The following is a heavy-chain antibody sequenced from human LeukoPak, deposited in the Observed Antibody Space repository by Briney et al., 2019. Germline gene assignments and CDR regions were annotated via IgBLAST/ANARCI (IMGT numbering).Heavy chain of an antibody. CDR3: TRGSYYDSSGYSGVRLFDY. J-gene: IGHJ4*02. CDR2: INPNSGGT. CDR1: GYTIADYY. Sequence: ASVKVSCKASGYTIADYYIHWVRQAPGQGLEWMGWINPNSGGTNYAQKFQGRVTMTSDTSISTAYMELSRLRSDDTALYYCTRGSYYDSSGYSGVRLFDYWGQGTPVTVPS. V-gene: IGHV1-2*02. D-gene: IGHD3-22*01.